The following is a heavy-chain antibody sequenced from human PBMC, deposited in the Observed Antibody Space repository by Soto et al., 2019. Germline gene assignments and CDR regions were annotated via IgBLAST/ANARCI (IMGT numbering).Heavy chain of an antibody. CDR3: ARMIVVYRYYYYGMDV. CDR1: GFTFSSYG. Sequence: GGSLRPSCAASGFTFSSYGMHWVRQAPGKGLEWVAVIWYDGSNKYYADSVKGRFTISRDNSKNTLYLQMNSLRAEDTAVYYCARMIVVYRYYYYGMDVWGQGTTVTVSS. V-gene: IGHV3-33*01. D-gene: IGHD3-22*01. CDR2: IWYDGSNK. J-gene: IGHJ6*02.